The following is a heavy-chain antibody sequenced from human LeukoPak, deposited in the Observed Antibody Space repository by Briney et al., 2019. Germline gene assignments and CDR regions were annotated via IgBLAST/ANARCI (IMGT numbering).Heavy chain of an antibody. V-gene: IGHV3-30*03. J-gene: IGHJ4*02. CDR1: GFTFSGYG. Sequence: GGSLRLSCAASGFTFSGYGMQWVRQAPGKGLDWGAVISSDGGIKHYADSVKGRFTISRDNSRNTLDLQMNSLREEDTAVYYCAREAGYNYAPLDFWGQGTLVTVSS. CDR2: ISSDGGIK. CDR3: AREAGYNYAPLDF. D-gene: IGHD5-18*01.